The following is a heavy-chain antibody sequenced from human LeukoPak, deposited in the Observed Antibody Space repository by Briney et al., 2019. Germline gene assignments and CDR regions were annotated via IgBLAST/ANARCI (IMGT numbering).Heavy chain of an antibody. D-gene: IGHD4-23*01. CDR3: ARERRGLRYGGNSYAFDI. J-gene: IGHJ3*02. V-gene: IGHV4-34*01. CDR1: GGSFSGYY. CDR2: INHSGST. Sequence: PSETLSLTCAVYGGSFSGYYWSWIRQPPGKGLEWIGEINHSGSTNYNPPLKSRVTISVDTSKNQFSLKLSSVTAADTAVYYCARERRGLRYGGNSYAFDIWGQGTMVTVS.